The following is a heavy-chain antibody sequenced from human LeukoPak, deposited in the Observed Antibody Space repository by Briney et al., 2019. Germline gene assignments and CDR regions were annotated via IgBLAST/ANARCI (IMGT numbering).Heavy chain of an antibody. V-gene: IGHV1-2*02. CDR3: VREGEGPLSKDFDY. D-gene: IGHD2/OR15-2a*01. J-gene: IGHJ4*02. Sequence: GASVKVSCTSSGFTFTNHCIHWVRQGPGQGLEWMGNIGPHSTFTSSPQEFQGRVTMTRDASMSTAYMELTRLTSDDTAVYYCVREGEGPLSKDFDYWGQGTLVTVSS. CDR2: IGPHSTFT. CDR1: GFTFTNHC.